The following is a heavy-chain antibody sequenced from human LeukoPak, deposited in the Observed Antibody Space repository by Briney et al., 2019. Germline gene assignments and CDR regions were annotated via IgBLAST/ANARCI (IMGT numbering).Heavy chain of an antibody. J-gene: IGHJ5*02. Sequence: SVKVSCKASGGTFSSYAISWVRQAPGQGLEWMGGIIPIFGTANYAQKFQGRITITTDESTSTAYMELSSLRSEDTAVYYCARTILWFGELPLRRVTRQNWFDPWGQGTLVTVSS. CDR3: ARTILWFGELPLRRVTRQNWFDP. D-gene: IGHD3-10*01. CDR1: GGTFSSYA. CDR2: IIPIFGTA. V-gene: IGHV1-69*05.